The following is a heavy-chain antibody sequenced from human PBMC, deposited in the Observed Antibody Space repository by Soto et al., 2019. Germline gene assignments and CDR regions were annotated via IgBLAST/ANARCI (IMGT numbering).Heavy chain of an antibody. CDR1: GYSFISYD. V-gene: IGHV1-8*01. CDR3: ARLQAAAGDNDLTFDY. Sequence: ASVKVSCKASGYSFISYDINWVRQATGQGLEWMGWMNPNSGNTGYAQKFQGRVTMTRNTSISTAYLQWSSLKASDTAMYYCARLQAAAGDNDLTFDYWGQGTLVTVSS. J-gene: IGHJ4*02. D-gene: IGHD6-13*01. CDR2: MNPNSGNT.